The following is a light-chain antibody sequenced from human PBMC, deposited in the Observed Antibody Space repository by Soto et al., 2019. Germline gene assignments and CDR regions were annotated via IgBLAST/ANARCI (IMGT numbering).Light chain of an antibody. CDR1: QSVSSN. V-gene: IGKV3D-15*01. J-gene: IGKJ4*01. CDR3: QQYYNWPPVSLT. Sequence: EIVMTQSPATLSVSPGERATLSCRASQSVSSNLAWYQQKPGQAPRLLIYGASTRATGIPARFSGSGSGTEFTLTISSLQSEDFAVYYCQQYYNWPPVSLTFGGGTKVEIK. CDR2: GAS.